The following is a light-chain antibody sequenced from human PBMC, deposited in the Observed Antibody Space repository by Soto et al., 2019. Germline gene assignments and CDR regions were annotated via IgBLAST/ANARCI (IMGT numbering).Light chain of an antibody. V-gene: IGLV1-40*01. Sequence: QSVLTQPPSLSGAPGQRVTISCTGSRSNIGAGYDVHWYQHLPGTAPKGLSFDNSNRPSGVPARFSGSKSGTSASLAITGVQAEDEAVYYCHSYDVSLRGPAFGGGTKVTVL. CDR1: RSNIGAGYD. J-gene: IGLJ2*01. CDR2: DNS. CDR3: HSYDVSLRGPA.